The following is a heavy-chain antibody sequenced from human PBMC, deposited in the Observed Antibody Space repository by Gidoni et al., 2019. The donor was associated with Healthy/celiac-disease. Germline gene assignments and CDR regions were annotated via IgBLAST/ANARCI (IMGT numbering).Heavy chain of an antibody. CDR2: IYFSGST. D-gene: IGHD6-13*01. Sequence: QLQLQESGPGLVKPSETLSLTCTVSGSSIHISSYYWGWIRQPPGKGLEWIGSIYFSGSTYYNPSLKSRVTIAVDTSKNQFSLKLSSVTAADTAVYYCARQRGSSWYKNPGAGFDPWGQGTLVTVSS. CDR3: ARQRGSSWYKNPGAGFDP. CDR1: GSSIHISSYY. V-gene: IGHV4-39*01. J-gene: IGHJ5*02.